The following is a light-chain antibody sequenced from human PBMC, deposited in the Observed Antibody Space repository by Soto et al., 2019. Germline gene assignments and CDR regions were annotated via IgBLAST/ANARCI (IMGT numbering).Light chain of an antibody. CDR1: QSISDH. Sequence: DIQMTQSPSSLSASVGDRVTITCRASQSISDHLNWYQQKPGKAPKLLIYAASSLQSGVPSRFSGSGSGTDFTLTISSLQPEDFAIYYCQQSYSTPQTFGQGTKVQIK. CDR2: AAS. J-gene: IGKJ1*01. CDR3: QQSYSTPQT. V-gene: IGKV1-39*01.